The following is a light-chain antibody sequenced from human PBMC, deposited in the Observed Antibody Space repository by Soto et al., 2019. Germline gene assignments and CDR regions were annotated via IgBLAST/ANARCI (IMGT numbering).Light chain of an antibody. CDR2: DNN. Sequence: QSVLTQPPSVSAAPGQKVTISCSGSTSNIGNNYVSWYQQLPGTSPKVLIYDNNERPSGIPDRFSGSKSGTSATLCITGHQTGDEADYYCGTWDSSLSDYVFGTGTKLTVL. J-gene: IGLJ1*01. CDR3: GTWDSSLSDYV. CDR1: TSNIGNNY. V-gene: IGLV1-51*01.